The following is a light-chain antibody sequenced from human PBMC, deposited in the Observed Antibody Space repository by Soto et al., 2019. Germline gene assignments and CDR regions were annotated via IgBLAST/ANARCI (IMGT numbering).Light chain of an antibody. CDR1: QSVGSN. J-gene: IGKJ1*01. V-gene: IGKV3-15*01. CDR3: QQYNNWPPDRT. CDR2: GAS. Sequence: EIVMTQSPATLSVSPGERDTLSCRASQSVGSNLAWYQLKPGQAPRLLIYGASTRATGIPARFSGSGSGTDFTLTISSLQSEAFAIYFCQQYNNWPPDRTFGQGTKVEIK.